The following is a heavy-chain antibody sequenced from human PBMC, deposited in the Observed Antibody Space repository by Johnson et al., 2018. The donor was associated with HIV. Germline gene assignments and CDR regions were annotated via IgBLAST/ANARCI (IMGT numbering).Heavy chain of an antibody. CDR1: RFTFSSYA. D-gene: IGHD2-21*01. CDR2: ISSSGNPI. V-gene: IGHV3-48*03. CDR3: ARDWVIGDAFDI. J-gene: IGHJ3*02. Sequence: VQLVESGGGVVQPGRSLRLSCAASRFTFSSYAMHWVRQAPGKGLEWVSYISSSGNPIYYADSVKGRFTISRDNAKNSLYLQMNSLRAEDTAVYYCARDWVIGDAFDIWGQGTKVTVSS.